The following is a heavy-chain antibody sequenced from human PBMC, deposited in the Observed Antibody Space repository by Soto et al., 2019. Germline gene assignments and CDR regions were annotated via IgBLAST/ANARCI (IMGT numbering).Heavy chain of an antibody. CDR2: IMPVFRRP. CDR1: GDTFRTSA. CDR3: ARDKDRLQLGGNYYYTLDV. Sequence: QVQLVQSGAEVKKPGSSVKVSCKASGDTFRTSAISWVREAPGQGLEWVGGIMPVFRRPKYAQNFQGRVTITADESTSTAYMELSSLKSDDTAVYYCARDKDRLQLGGNYYYTLDVWGQGTAVTVSS. J-gene: IGHJ6*02. D-gene: IGHD1-1*01. V-gene: IGHV1-69*12.